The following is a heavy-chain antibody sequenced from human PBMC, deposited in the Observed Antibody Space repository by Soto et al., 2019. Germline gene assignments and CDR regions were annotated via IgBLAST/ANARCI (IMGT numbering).Heavy chain of an antibody. D-gene: IGHD3-3*02. V-gene: IGHV3-30*03. J-gene: IGHJ4*02. Sequence: GGSLRLSCAASGFTFSSDGMHWVRQAPGKGLEWVAVISYDGSNKYYADSVKGRFTISRDNSKNTLYLQMNSLRAEDTAVYYCARGSFLQWLTFAYWGQGTLVTVSS. CDR3: ARGSFLQWLTFAY. CDR2: ISYDGSNK. CDR1: GFTFSSDG.